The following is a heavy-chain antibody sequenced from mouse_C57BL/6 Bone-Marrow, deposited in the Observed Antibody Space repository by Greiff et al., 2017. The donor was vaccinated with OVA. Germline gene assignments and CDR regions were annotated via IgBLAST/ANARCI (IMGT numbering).Heavy chain of an antibody. CDR1: GYTFTSYW. Sequence: VQLQQPGAELVMPGASVKLSCKASGYTFTSYWMHWVKQRPGQGLEWIGEIDPSDSYTNYNQKFKGKSTLTVDKSSSTAYMQLSSLTSEDSAVYYCVPLLFYAMDYWGQGTSVTVSS. D-gene: IGHD2-12*01. CDR2: IDPSDSYT. J-gene: IGHJ4*01. CDR3: VPLLFYAMDY. V-gene: IGHV1-69*01.